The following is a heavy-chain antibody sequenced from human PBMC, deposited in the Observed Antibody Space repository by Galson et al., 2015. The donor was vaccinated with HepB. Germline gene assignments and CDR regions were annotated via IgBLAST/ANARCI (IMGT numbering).Heavy chain of an antibody. D-gene: IGHD4-23*01. CDR1: GGTFSSYA. CDR2: IIPIFGTA. J-gene: IGHJ4*02. Sequence: SVKVSCKASGGTFSSYAISWVRQAPGQGLEWMGGIIPIFGTANYAQKFQGRVTITADESTSTAYMELSSLRSEDTAVYYCARDRDYGGNSEFGFDYWGQGTLVTVSS. V-gene: IGHV1-69*13. CDR3: ARDRDYGGNSEFGFDY.